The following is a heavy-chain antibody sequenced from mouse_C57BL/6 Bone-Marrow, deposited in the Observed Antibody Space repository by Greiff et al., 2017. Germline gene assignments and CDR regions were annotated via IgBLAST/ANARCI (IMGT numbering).Heavy chain of an antibody. CDR3: ARRLLRPYWYCDV. J-gene: IGHJ1*03. Sequence: EVQLQESGPGLVKPSQSLSLTCSVTGYSITSGYYWNWIRQFPGNKLEWMGYISYDGSNNYNPSLKNRISITRDTSKNQFFLKLNSVTTEDTATYYCARRLLRPYWYCDVWGTGTTVTVAS. CDR1: GYSITSGYY. CDR2: ISYDGSN. D-gene: IGHD1-1*01. V-gene: IGHV3-6*01.